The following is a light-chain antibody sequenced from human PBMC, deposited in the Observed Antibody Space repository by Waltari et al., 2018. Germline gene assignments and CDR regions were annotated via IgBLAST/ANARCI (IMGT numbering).Light chain of an antibody. CDR2: DAS. V-gene: IGKV3D-20*01. CDR3: QQYGASPWT. CDR1: QSVTNNH. Sequence: IVLTQSTGTLSLSPGERATLPCGASQSVTNNHLAWYQQKPGLAPRLLIYDASSRATDIPERFSGSGSGTDFTLTISRLEPEDFAFYYCQQYGASPWTFGQGTKVDVK. J-gene: IGKJ1*01.